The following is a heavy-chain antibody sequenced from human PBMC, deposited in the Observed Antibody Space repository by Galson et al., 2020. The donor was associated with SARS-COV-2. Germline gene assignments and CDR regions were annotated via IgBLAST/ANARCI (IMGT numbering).Heavy chain of an antibody. J-gene: IGHJ4*02. CDR1: GFTFSSYA. V-gene: IGHV3-23*01. Sequence: TGGSLRLSCAASGFTFSSYAITWVRQAPGKGLEWVSGISGSGDTTYYADSVKGRFTIARDSSKDTVFLQMNSLRADDTAVYYCAKDGRHSSFWYPYYVDYGGQGTLVTVSS. CDR2: ISGSGDTT. CDR3: AKDGRHSSFWYPYYVDY. D-gene: IGHD6-13*01.